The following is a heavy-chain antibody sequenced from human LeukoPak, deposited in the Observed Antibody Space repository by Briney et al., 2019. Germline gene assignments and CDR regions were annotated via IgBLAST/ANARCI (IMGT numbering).Heavy chain of an antibody. D-gene: IGHD6-19*01. J-gene: IGHJ4*02. V-gene: IGHV1-2*02. CDR3: ARGDIQWDY. CDR2: IDPNSGGT. Sequence: ASVKVSCRASGYTFTAYYIHWVRHAPGQGLEWMGWIDPNSGGTNFAQKFQGRVTMTRDTSITTAYVELSSLKSDDTAVYYCARGDIQWDYWGQGTQVTVSS. CDR1: GYTFTAYY.